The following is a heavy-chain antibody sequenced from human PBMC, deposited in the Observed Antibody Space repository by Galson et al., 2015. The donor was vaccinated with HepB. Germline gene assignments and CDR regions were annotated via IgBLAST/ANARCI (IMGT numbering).Heavy chain of an antibody. CDR2: INPNSGGT. V-gene: IGHV1-2*06. CDR3: ARDQDYYDSYGMDV. CDR1: GYTFTGYY. Sequence: SVKVSCKASGYTFTGYYMHWVRQAPGQGLEWMGRINPNSGGTNYAQKFQGRVTMTRDTSISTAYMELSRLRSDDTAVYFCARDQDYYDSYGMDVWGQGTTVTVSS. J-gene: IGHJ6*02. D-gene: IGHD3-22*01.